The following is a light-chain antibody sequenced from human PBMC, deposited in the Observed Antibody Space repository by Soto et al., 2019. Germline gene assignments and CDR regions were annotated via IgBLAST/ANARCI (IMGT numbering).Light chain of an antibody. J-gene: IGKJ1*01. Sequence: IRLTQSPSSLSASAGDRVTIICRASQSISSWLAWYQQKPGKAPKLLIYDASSLESGVPSRFSGSGSGTEFTLTISSLQPDDFATYYCQQYNSYSFGQGTKVDIK. CDR2: DAS. V-gene: IGKV1-5*02. CDR3: QQYNSYS. CDR1: QSISSW.